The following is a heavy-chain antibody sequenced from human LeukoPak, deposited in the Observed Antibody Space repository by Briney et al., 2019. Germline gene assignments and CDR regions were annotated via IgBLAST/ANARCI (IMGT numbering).Heavy chain of an antibody. D-gene: IGHD6-19*01. Sequence: SETLSLTCAVYGGSFSTYFWNWIRQPPGKGLEWIGEINHSGRTNYNPSLESRVTISVDASKNQFSLKLSSVTAADTAVYYCARGQARLSWFDPWGQGTLVTVSS. CDR1: GGSFSTYF. V-gene: IGHV4-34*01. CDR3: ARGQARLSWFDP. CDR2: INHSGRT. J-gene: IGHJ5*02.